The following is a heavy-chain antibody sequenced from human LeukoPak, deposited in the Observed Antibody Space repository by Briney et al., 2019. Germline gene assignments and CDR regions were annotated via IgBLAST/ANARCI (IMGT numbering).Heavy chain of an antibody. D-gene: IGHD3-22*01. CDR2: IIPIFGTA. CDR1: GGTFNSYA. J-gene: IGHJ4*02. CDR3: ARESSYDSSGYLYYFDY. Sequence: SVTVSCKASGGTFNSYAISWVRQAPGQGLEWMGGIIPIFGTANYAQKFQGRVTITTDESTSTAYMELSSLRPEDTAVYYCARESSYDSSGYLYYFDYWGQGTLVTVSS. V-gene: IGHV1-69*05.